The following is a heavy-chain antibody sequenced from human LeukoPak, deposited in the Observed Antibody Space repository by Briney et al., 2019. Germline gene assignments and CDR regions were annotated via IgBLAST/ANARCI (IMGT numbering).Heavy chain of an antibody. CDR1: GFTFSSYS. CDR3: ARAPMVRANVVDY. V-gene: IGHV3-74*01. J-gene: IGHJ4*02. D-gene: IGHD4/OR15-4a*01. CDR2: TNIDGSTS. Sequence: GGSLRLSCAASGFTFSSYSMNWVRQAPGKGRVWVSRTNIDGSTSTYADSVQGRFSISRDNAKNTLYLQMNSLRAEDTAVYYCARAPMVRANVVDYWGQGTLVTVSS.